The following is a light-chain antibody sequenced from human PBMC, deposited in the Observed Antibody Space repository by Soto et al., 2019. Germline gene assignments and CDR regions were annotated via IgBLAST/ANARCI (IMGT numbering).Light chain of an antibody. V-gene: IGLV3-1*01. CDR1: KLEDKY. CDR2: QDR. Sequence: SYELTQPPSVSVSPGQTASITCSGDKLEDKYACWYQQKPGQSPVLVIYQDRKRPSGIPERFSGSNSGNTATLTISGTQAMDEADYYCQAWDSSTGVFGTGTKLTVL. CDR3: QAWDSSTGV. J-gene: IGLJ1*01.